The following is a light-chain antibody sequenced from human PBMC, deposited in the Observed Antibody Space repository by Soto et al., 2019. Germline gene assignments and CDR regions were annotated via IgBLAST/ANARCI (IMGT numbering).Light chain of an antibody. Sequence: QSVLTQPPSVSAAPGQKVTISCSGSSSNIGNNYVSWYQQLPGTAPKLLIYDNNKRPSGIPDRFSGSKSGTSATLGITGLQTGDEADYYCLLYSGGAPVFGGGTKLTVL. CDR1: SSNIGNNY. V-gene: IGLV1-51*01. CDR3: LLYSGGAPV. J-gene: IGLJ3*02. CDR2: DNN.